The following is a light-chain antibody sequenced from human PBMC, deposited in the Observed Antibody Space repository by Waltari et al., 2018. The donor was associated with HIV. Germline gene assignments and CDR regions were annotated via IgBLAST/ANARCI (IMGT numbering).Light chain of an antibody. V-gene: IGKV3-11*01. J-gene: IGKJ4*01. CDR3: QQRSNWPLLT. Sequence: EIVLTQSPATLSLSPGESATLSCRASQSVGNSLVWYQHKPGQSPRFLIFDASKRATDIPARFSGSGSGTDFTLTISSLESEDFAVYYCQQRSNWPLLTFGGGTKVEIK. CDR1: QSVGNS. CDR2: DAS.